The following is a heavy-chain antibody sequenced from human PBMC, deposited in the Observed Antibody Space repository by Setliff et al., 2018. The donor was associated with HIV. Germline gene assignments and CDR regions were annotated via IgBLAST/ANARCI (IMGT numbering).Heavy chain of an antibody. CDR1: GFIFSDYA. CDR2: IRFDGNRE. J-gene: IGHJ4*02. D-gene: IGHD5-12*01. V-gene: IGHV3-30*02. CDR3: TKERGDGYGYYFHY. Sequence: PGGSLRLSCAASGFIFSDYAMHWVRQAPGKGLEWVAHIRFDGNREYYADSVKGRFTISRDNSKNTVYLEMNSLRAGDTAVYYCTKERGDGYGYYFHYWGQGTLVTVSS.